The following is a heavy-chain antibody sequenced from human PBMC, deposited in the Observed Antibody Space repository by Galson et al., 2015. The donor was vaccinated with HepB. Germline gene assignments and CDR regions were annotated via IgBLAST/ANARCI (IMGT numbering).Heavy chain of an antibody. V-gene: IGHV1-18*04. CDR1: GYTFTSYG. D-gene: IGHD3-22*01. CDR2: ISAYNGNT. J-gene: IGHJ4*02. CDR3: ARSRDPYYYDSSGYYPFDY. Sequence: SVKVSCKASGYTFTSYGISWVRQAPGQGLEWMGWISAYNGNTNYAQKLQGRVTMTTDTSTSTAYMELRSLRSDDTAVYYCARSRDPYYYDSSGYYPFDYWGQGTLVTVSS.